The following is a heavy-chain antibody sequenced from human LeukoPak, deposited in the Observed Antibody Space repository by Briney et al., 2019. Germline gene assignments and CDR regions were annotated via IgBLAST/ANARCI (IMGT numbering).Heavy chain of an antibody. CDR2: IIPIFGTA. CDR3: ARSPSYSERGDWFDP. D-gene: IGHD3-10*01. Sequence: ASVKVSCKASGGTFSGYAISWVRQAPGQGLEWMGGIIPIFGTANYAQKFQGRVTITADESTSTAYMELSSLRSEDTAVYYCARSPSYSERGDWFDPWGQGTLVTVSS. J-gene: IGHJ5*02. CDR1: GGTFSGYA. V-gene: IGHV1-69*13.